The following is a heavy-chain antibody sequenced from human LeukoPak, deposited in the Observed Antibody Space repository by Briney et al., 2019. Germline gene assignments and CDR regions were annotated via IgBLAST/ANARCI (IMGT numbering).Heavy chain of an antibody. J-gene: IGHJ4*02. V-gene: IGHV4-34*01. Sequence: PSETLSLTCAVYGESFSGYYWSWIRQPPGKGLEWIGEINHSGSTNYNPSLKSRVTISVDTSKNQFSLKLSSVTAADTAVYYCARLHNGRGAFDYWGQGTLVTVSS. CDR1: GESFSGYY. CDR2: INHSGST. D-gene: IGHD1-26*01. CDR3: ARLHNGRGAFDY.